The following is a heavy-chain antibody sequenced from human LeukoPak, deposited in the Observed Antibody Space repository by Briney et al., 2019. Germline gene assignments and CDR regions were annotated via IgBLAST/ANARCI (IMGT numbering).Heavy chain of an antibody. Sequence: SDTLSLTCTVSGGSISIIYWSWIRERPGQGLGWIGDIYYSGTTNYNPSLKSRLTISLNTYKNQFSLRLTSVTAADTAVYYCARIAAVAATPKSFDYWGQGALVTVSS. J-gene: IGHJ4*02. D-gene: IGHD6-19*01. CDR2: IYYSGTT. CDR3: ARIAAVAATPKSFDY. CDR1: GGSISIIY. V-gene: IGHV4-59*01.